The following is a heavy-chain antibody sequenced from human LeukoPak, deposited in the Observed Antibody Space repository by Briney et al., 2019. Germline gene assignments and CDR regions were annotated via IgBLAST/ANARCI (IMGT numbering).Heavy chain of an antibody. CDR2: ISYGGSHK. J-gene: IGHJ4*02. V-gene: IGHV3-30*04. Sequence: PGGSLRLSCAASGFIFSTYAMHWVRQAPGKGLEWVAVISYGGSHKYFADSVKGRFTISRDNSKNTLSLQMNSLRPEDTAVYYCARDRVSDDSSGYYDYWGQGTLVTVSS. CDR3: ARDRVSDDSSGYYDY. CDR1: GFIFSTYA. D-gene: IGHD3-22*01.